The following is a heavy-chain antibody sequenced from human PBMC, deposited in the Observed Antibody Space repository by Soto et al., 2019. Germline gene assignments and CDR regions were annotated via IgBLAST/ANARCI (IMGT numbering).Heavy chain of an antibody. D-gene: IGHD3-3*01. J-gene: IGHJ4*02. Sequence: GASVKVSCKASGYTFTSYGISWVRQAPGQGLEWMGWISAYNGNTNYAQKLQGRVTMTTDTSTSTAYMELRSLRSDDTAVYYCARDRPRNCDFWSGYSRIGYWGQGTLVTVSS. V-gene: IGHV1-18*01. CDR1: GYTFTSYG. CDR3: ARDRPRNCDFWSGYSRIGY. CDR2: ISAYNGNT.